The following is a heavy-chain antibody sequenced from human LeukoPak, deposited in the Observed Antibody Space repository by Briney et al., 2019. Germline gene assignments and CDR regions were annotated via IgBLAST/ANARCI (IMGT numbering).Heavy chain of an antibody. V-gene: IGHV5-10-1*01. CDR1: AYTFTNYW. Sequence: VESLKISCKGSAYTFTNYWISWLRQMPGKGLEWMGRIDPSDSYTNYSPSLQGHVTLSVDKSTSTAYLQWGSLKASDTAMYYCARVRATGNLDYWGQGTLVTVSS. J-gene: IGHJ4*02. D-gene: IGHD6-13*01. CDR3: ARVRATGNLDY. CDR2: IDPSDSYT.